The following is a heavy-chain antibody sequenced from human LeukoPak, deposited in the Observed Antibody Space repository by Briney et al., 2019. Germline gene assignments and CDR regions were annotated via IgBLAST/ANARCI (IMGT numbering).Heavy chain of an antibody. CDR1: RFTFSTYW. Sequence: GGSLRLSCTASRFTFSTYWMSWVRQAPGKGLEWVANIKQDGSERYYVDSVKGRFTISRDNAKNSLYLQMNSLRAEDTAVYYCARDINNFGEIDYWGQGTLVTVSS. J-gene: IGHJ4*02. V-gene: IGHV3-7*01. CDR2: IKQDGSER. D-gene: IGHD1-20*01. CDR3: ARDINNFGEIDY.